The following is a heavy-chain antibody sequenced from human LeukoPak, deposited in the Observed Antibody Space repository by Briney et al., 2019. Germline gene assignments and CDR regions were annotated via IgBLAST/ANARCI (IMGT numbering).Heavy chain of an antibody. J-gene: IGHJ4*02. CDR3: ARDRRRTGGYFDY. Sequence: SETLSLTCAVYGGSFSGYYWSWIRQPPGKGLEWIGYIYHSGSTYYNPSLKSRVTISVDRSKNQFSLKLSSVTAADTAVYYCARDRRRTGGYFDYWGQGTLVTVSS. D-gene: IGHD3-10*01. V-gene: IGHV4-34*01. CDR2: IYHSGST. CDR1: GGSFSGYY.